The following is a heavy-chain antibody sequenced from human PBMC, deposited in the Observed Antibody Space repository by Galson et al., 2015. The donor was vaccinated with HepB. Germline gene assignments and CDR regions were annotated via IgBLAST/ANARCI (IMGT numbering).Heavy chain of an antibody. CDR1: GGTFSSYA. D-gene: IGHD1-7*01. CDR2: IIPIFGTA. CDR3: ARGRTGTMLRWFDP. V-gene: IGHV1-69*13. Sequence: SVKVSCKASGGTFSSYAISWVRQAPGQGLEWMGGIIPIFGTANYAQKFQGRVTATADESTSTAYMELSSLRSEDTAVYYCARGRTGTMLRWFDPWGQGTLVTVS. J-gene: IGHJ5*02.